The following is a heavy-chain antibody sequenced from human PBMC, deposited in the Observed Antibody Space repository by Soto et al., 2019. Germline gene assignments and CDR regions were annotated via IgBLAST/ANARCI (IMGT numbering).Heavy chain of an antibody. V-gene: IGHV4-59*01. CDR3: ARSGIVGATLLHY. CDR2: IYYSGST. D-gene: IGHD1-26*01. Sequence: QVQLQESGPGLVKPSETLSLTCTVSGGSISSYYWSWIRQPPGKGLEWIGYIYYSGSTNYNPSLKSRVTISVDTSKNQFSLKLSSVTAADTAVYYCARSGIVGATLLHYWGQGTLVTVSS. CDR1: GGSISSYY. J-gene: IGHJ4*02.